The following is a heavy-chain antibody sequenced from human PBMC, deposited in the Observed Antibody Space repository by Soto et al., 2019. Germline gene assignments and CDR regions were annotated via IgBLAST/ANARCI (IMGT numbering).Heavy chain of an antibody. D-gene: IGHD4-17*01. Sequence: PGGSLRLSCAASGFPFSSYWMNWVRQAPGKGLVWVSRINSDGSRTSYADSVKGRFTISRDNSKNTLYLQMNSLRAEDTAVYYCAKDLRLVEAFAIWGKGTMVTVSS. CDR2: INSDGSRT. J-gene: IGHJ3*02. CDR3: AKDLRLVEAFAI. V-gene: IGHV3-74*01. CDR1: GFPFSSYW.